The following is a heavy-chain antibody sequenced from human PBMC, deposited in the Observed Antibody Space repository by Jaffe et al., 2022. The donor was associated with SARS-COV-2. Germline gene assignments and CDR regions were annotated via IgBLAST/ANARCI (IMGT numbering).Heavy chain of an antibody. CDR1: GGSISSGGYY. CDR3: ARDRSGYYGSGSYYMGGDYYYYGMDV. Sequence: QVQLQESGPGLVKPSQTLSLTCTVSGGSISSGGYYWSWIRQHPGKGLEWIGYIYYSGSTYYNPSLKSRVTISVDTSKNQFSLKLSSVTAADTAVYYCARDRSGYYGSGSYYMGGDYYYYGMDVWGQGTTVTVSS. J-gene: IGHJ6*02. CDR2: IYYSGST. D-gene: IGHD3-10*01. V-gene: IGHV4-31*03.